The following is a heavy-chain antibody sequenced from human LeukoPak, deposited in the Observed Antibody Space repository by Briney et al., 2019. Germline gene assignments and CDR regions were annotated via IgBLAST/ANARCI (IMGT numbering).Heavy chain of an antibody. CDR1: GFTFSSSA. CDR2: ISGSGGTT. Sequence: GGSLRLSCAASGFTFSSSAMSWVRQPPGKGLEWVSTISGSGGTTYYADSVKGRFTISRDNSKNTLYLQMNSLRAEDTAVYYCAKQSGYSGGGCIGWGQGPLVTVSS. D-gene: IGHD6-19*01. V-gene: IGHV3-23*01. J-gene: IGHJ4*02. CDR3: AKQSGYSGGGCIG.